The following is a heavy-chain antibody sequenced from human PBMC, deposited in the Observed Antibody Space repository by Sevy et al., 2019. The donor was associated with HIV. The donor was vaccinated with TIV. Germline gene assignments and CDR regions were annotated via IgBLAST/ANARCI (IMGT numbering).Heavy chain of an antibody. CDR2: INPNSHGT. J-gene: IGHJ4*02. CDR1: GYTFTAYY. Sequence: DAVKVSCKASGYTFTAYYIHWVGQAPGHGLEWMGWINPNSHGTNYAQKFQGRVTMTSDMSINTAYMELTSVRSDDTAVYYCARDRMILGSGPPDKWGQGTLVIVSS. D-gene: IGHD2-15*01. CDR3: ARDRMILGSGPPDK. V-gene: IGHV1-2*02.